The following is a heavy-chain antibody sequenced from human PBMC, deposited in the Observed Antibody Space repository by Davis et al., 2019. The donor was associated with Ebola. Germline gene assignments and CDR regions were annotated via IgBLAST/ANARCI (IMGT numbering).Heavy chain of an antibody. V-gene: IGHV3-15*07. Sequence: LSLTCAASGFAFTSAWMNWVRQAPGKGLEWVGHIKSKTDGGTTDYAAPVKGRFTISRDDSANTLYLQVNSLKTEDTAVYYCTSAGEKHGMDVWGQGTTVTVSS. D-gene: IGHD3-16*01. CDR1: GFAFTSAW. CDR3: TSAGEKHGMDV. CDR2: IKSKTDGGTT. J-gene: IGHJ6*02.